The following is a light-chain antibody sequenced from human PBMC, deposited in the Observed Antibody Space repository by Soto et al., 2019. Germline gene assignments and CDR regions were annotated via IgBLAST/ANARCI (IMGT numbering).Light chain of an antibody. V-gene: IGKV3-20*01. CDR3: QQYGSSGT. CDR2: GAS. Sequence: EMVLTHSPGTLSLSPCERATLSSRASQSVSNNYLAWYQQKPGQAPRLLIYGASNRATGIPDRFSGSGSGTAFTLTISRLEPEDFAVYYCQQYGSSGTFGQGTKVDIK. CDR1: QSVSNNY. J-gene: IGKJ1*01.